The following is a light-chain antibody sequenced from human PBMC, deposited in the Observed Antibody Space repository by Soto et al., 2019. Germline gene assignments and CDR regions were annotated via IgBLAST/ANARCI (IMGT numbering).Light chain of an antibody. CDR2: SNN. V-gene: IGLV1-44*01. CDR3: VAWDDSLNVV. Sequence: QSVLTQPPSASGTPGQRVTISCSGSSSNIGSNTVNWYQQLPGTAPKLLIYSNNQRPSGVPDRFSGSKSGTSASLAISGLQSEDEADYYCVAWDDSLNVVFGGGTKVTVL. CDR1: SSNIGSNT. J-gene: IGLJ2*01.